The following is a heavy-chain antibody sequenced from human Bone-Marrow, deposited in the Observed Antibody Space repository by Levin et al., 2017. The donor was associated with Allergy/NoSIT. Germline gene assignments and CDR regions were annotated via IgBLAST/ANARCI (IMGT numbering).Heavy chain of an antibody. D-gene: IGHD3-22*01. CDR2: ISGSGGST. CDR1: GFTFSSYA. CDR3: AKDSAPFYDSSGYYNPLDY. Sequence: GGSLRLSCAASGFTFSSYAMSWVRQAPGKGLEWVSAISGSGGSTYYADSVKGRFTISRDNSKNTLYLQMNSLRAEDTAVYYCAKDSAPFYDSSGYYNPLDYWGQGTLVTVSS. V-gene: IGHV3-23*01. J-gene: IGHJ4*02.